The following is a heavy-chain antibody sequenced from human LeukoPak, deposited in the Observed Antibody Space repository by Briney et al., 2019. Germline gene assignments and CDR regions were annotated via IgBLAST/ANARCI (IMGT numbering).Heavy chain of an antibody. J-gene: IGHJ3*02. D-gene: IGHD6-13*01. CDR2: ISGSGGST. CDR3: AKAPTSTWYELKGAFDI. CDR1: GFTFSSYA. V-gene: IGHV3-23*01. Sequence: GGSLRLSCAASGFTFSSYAMSWVRQAPGKGLEWVSAISGSGGSTYYADSVKGRFTISRDNSKNTLYLQMNSLRAEDTAVYYCAKAPTSTWYELKGAFDIWGQGTMVTVSS.